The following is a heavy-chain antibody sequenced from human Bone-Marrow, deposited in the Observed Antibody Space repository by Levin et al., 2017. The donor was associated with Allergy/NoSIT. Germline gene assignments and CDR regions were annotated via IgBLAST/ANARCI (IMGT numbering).Heavy chain of an antibody. Sequence: GGSLRLSCSVSGFSFRDYWMSWVRQAPGKGLEWVANIKEDGSEKLSADSVNGRFIISRDNDKNSLFLQMNSLRVEDMAVYYCARARRTASTPEFFDFWGQGTLVTVSS. CDR3: ARARRTASTPEFFDF. V-gene: IGHV3-7*01. CDR2: IKEDGSEK. CDR1: GFSFRDYW. D-gene: IGHD2-21*02. J-gene: IGHJ4*02.